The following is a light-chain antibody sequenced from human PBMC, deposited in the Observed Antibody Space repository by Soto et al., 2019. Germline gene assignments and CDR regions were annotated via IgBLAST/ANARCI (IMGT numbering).Light chain of an antibody. Sequence: QSVLTQPASVSGSPGQSITICCTGTSNDVGGYKYVSWYQQHPGRAPKLMIYDVTNRPSGVSNRFSGSKSGNTASLTISGLQAEDEADYYCSSYTRSSTLVFGAGTKLTVL. CDR1: SNDVGGYKY. J-gene: IGLJ2*01. CDR2: DVT. V-gene: IGLV2-14*01. CDR3: SSYTRSSTLV.